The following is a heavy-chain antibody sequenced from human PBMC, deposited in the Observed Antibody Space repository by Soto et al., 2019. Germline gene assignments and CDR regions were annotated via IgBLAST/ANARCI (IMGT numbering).Heavy chain of an antibody. Sequence: ASVKVSCKASGYTFTSYDINWVRQATGQGLEWMGWMNPNSGNTGYAQKLQGRVTMTTDTSTSTAYMELRSLRSDDTAVYYCASSFISSQWRYGMDVWGQGTTVTVSS. CDR2: MNPNSGNT. D-gene: IGHD2-8*01. CDR1: GYTFTSYD. V-gene: IGHV1-8*01. CDR3: ASSFISSQWRYGMDV. J-gene: IGHJ6*02.